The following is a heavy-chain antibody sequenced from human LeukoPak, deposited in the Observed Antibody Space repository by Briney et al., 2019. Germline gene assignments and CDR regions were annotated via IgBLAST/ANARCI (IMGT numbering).Heavy chain of an antibody. D-gene: IGHD6-13*01. CDR3: ANGGIAVTGLDY. CDR2: IASGDGST. Sequence: GSLRLSCVPSGFTFSTYAVSWVRQAPGKGLEWVSSIASGDGSTYYADSVKGRFTISRDNSKNTLYLQMNSLRAEDTAVYYCANGGIAVTGLDYWGQGTLVTVSS. J-gene: IGHJ4*02. CDR1: GFTFSTYA. V-gene: IGHV3-23*01.